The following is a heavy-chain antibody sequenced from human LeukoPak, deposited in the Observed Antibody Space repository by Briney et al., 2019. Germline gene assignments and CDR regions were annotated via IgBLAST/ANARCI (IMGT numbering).Heavy chain of an antibody. V-gene: IGHV1-8*03. CDR1: AYTFNNYD. J-gene: IGHJ3*01. CDR3: TREGDFWDL. CDR2: MNPNTGNL. D-gene: IGHD3-3*01. Sequence: ASVKVSCKASAYTFNNYDINWVRQAPGQGLEWLGWMNPNTGNLGYAQRFQGRVTITRDTSINTVYMELSSLRSEDTAVYYCTREGDFWDLWGQGTMVIVSS.